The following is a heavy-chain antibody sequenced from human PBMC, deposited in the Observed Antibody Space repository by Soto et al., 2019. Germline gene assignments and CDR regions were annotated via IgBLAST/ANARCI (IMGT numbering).Heavy chain of an antibody. V-gene: IGHV4-59*01. CDR1: GGSISSYY. CDR3: ARDLWAAAGTGYWFDP. Sequence: SETLSLTCTVSGGSISSYYWSWIRQPPGKGLEWIGYIYYSGSTNYNPSLKSRVTISVDTSKNQFSLKLSSVTAADTAVYYCARDLWAAAGTGYWFDPWGQGTLVTAPQ. J-gene: IGHJ5*02. CDR2: IYYSGST. D-gene: IGHD6-13*01.